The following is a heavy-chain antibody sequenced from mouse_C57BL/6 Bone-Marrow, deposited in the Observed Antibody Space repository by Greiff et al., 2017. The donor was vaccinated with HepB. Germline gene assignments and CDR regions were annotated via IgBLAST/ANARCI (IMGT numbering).Heavy chain of an antibody. Sequence: EVQGVESGGGLVQPKGSLKLSCAASGFSFNTYAMNWVRQAPGKGLEWVARIRSKSNNYATYYADSVKDRFTISRDDSESMLYLQMNNLKTEDTAMYYCVPITTVVASWYFDVWGTGTTVTVSS. D-gene: IGHD1-1*01. CDR1: GFSFNTYA. J-gene: IGHJ1*03. V-gene: IGHV10-1*01. CDR2: IRSKSNNYAT. CDR3: VPITTVVASWYFDV.